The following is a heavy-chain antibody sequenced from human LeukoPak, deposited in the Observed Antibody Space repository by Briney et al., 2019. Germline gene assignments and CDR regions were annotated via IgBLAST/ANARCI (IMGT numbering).Heavy chain of an antibody. CDR2: IYYSGST. V-gene: IGHV4-59*01. J-gene: IGHJ3*02. Sequence: PSETLSLTCTVSGGSISSYYWSWIRQPPGKGLEWIGHIYYSGSTNYNPSLKSRVTISVDTSKNQFSLKLSSVTAADTAVYYCARVPSDSSSWYHNLGLAAFYIWGPGTMVTVSS. CDR1: GGSISSYY. CDR3: ARVPSDSSSWYHNLGLAAFYI. D-gene: IGHD6-13*01.